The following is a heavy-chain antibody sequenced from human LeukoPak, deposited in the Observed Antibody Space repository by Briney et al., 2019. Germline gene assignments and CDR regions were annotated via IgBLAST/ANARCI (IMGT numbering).Heavy chain of an antibody. Sequence: GGSLRLSCAASGFTFDDYTMHWVRQAPGKGLEWVSLISWDGGSTYYADSVKGRFTISRDNSKNSLYLQMNSLRTEDTALYYCAKGFGGSEIEYYFDYWGQGTLVTVSS. J-gene: IGHJ4*02. D-gene: IGHD3-10*01. V-gene: IGHV3-43*01. CDR2: ISWDGGST. CDR1: GFTFDDYT. CDR3: AKGFGGSEIEYYFDY.